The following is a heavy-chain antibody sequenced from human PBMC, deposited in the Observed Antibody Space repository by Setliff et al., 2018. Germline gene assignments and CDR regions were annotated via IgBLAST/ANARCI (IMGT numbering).Heavy chain of an antibody. J-gene: IGHJ6*04. CDR2: ITSSGRDT. Sequence: GGSLRLSCATSGFTFSNYAMGWVRQAPGKGLEWVSVITSSGRDTYYTDSVKGRFTISRDNSKNTVYLQMNSLRAEDTAVYYCARELTIVVPPALALDVWGKGTTVTVSS. V-gene: IGHV3-23*01. D-gene: IGHD2-2*01. CDR3: ARELTIVVPPALALDV. CDR1: GFTFSNYA.